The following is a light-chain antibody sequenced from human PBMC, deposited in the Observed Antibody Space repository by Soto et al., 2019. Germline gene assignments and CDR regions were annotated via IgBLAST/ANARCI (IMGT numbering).Light chain of an antibody. J-gene: IGKJ2*01. Sequence: DIQMTQSPSSLSASVGDSVTITCRASQNINIYLNWYQQEPGKAPNLLIYGASTLHSGVPSRFRGTGSGTDFSLIINSLQPDDFATYFCPHSYTAPPFTIGQGTRLEI. V-gene: IGKV1-39*01. CDR3: PHSYTAPPFT. CDR2: GAS. CDR1: QNINIY.